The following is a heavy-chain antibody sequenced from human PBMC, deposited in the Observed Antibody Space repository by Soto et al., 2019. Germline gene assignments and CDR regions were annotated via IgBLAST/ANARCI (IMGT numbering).Heavy chain of an antibody. J-gene: IGHJ6*02. CDR2: IIPIFGTA. CDR1: GCTFSSYA. V-gene: IGHV1-69*13. CDR3: ATGRVSGSYYYYGMDV. Sequence: GAAVKVSCKASGCTFSSYAISWVRQAPGQGLEWMGGIIPIFGTANYAQKFQGRVTITADESTSTAYMELSSLRSEDTAVYYCATGRVSGSYYYYGMDVWGQGTTVTVSS. D-gene: IGHD3-10*01.